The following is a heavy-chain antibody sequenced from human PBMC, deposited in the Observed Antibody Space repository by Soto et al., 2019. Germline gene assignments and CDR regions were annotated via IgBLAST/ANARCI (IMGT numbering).Heavy chain of an antibody. CDR3: AKDQGLRSWYGYFQH. CDR2: ISGSGGST. CDR1: GFTFSSYA. V-gene: IGHV3-23*01. Sequence: GGSLRLSCAASGFTFSSYAMSWVRQAPGKGLEWVSAISGSGGSTYYADSVKGRFTISRDNSKNTLYLQMNSLRTEDTAVYYCAKDQGLRSWYGYFQHWGQGTLVTVSS. D-gene: IGHD6-13*01. J-gene: IGHJ1*01.